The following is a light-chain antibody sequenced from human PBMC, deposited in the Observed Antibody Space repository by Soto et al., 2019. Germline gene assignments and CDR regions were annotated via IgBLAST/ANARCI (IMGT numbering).Light chain of an antibody. CDR2: EVS. Sequence: QSALTQPASVSGSPGQSITISCTGTSSDVGGYNYVSWYQQHPGKAPKLMIYEVSNRPSGVSNRFSCSKSGNTASLTISGLQAEDEADYYCSSYTSSSTLRVFGGWTKLTVL. V-gene: IGLV2-14*01. CDR1: SSDVGGYNY. CDR3: SSYTSSSTLRV. J-gene: IGLJ3*02.